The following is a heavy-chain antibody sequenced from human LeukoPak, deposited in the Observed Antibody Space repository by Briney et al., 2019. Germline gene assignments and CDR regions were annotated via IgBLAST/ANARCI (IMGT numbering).Heavy chain of an antibody. CDR2: ISSSSSYI. CDR1: GFTFSSYS. CDR3: ARGRLHSTLWWELLTTTTFDY. J-gene: IGHJ4*02. V-gene: IGHV3-21*04. D-gene: IGHD1-26*01. Sequence: PGGSLRLSCAASGFTFSSYSMNWVRQAPGKGLEWVSSISSSSSYIYYADSVKGRFTISRDNAKNSLYLQMNSLRAEDTALYYCARGRLHSTLWWELLTTTTFDYWGQGTLVTVSS.